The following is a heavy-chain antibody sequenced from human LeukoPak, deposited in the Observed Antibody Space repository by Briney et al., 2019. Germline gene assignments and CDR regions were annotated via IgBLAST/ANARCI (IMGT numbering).Heavy chain of an antibody. Sequence: SVKVSCKASGGTFSSYAISWVRQAPGQGLEWMGGIIPIFGTANYAQKFQGRVTITTDESTSTAYMELSSLRSEDTAVYYCARGPPSGRSGGSCHSDYWGQGTLVTVSS. CDR2: IIPIFGTA. CDR1: GGTFSSYA. J-gene: IGHJ4*02. D-gene: IGHD2-15*01. V-gene: IGHV1-69*05. CDR3: ARGPPSGRSGGSCHSDY.